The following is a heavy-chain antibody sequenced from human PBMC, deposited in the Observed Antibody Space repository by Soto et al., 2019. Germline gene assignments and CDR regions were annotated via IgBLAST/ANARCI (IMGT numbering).Heavy chain of an antibody. CDR2: ISSSSSYT. Sequence: QVQLVESGGGLGKPGGSLRLSCAASGFTFSDYYMSWIRQAPGKGLEWVSYISSSSSYTNYADSVKGRFTISRDNAKNSLYLQMTSLRAEDAAVYYCARDAISSAFDYWGQGTLVTVSS. J-gene: IGHJ4*02. D-gene: IGHD6-19*01. CDR1: GFTFSDYY. CDR3: ARDAISSAFDY. V-gene: IGHV3-11*05.